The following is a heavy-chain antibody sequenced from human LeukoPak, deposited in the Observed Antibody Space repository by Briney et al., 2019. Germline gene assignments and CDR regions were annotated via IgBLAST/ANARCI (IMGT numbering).Heavy chain of an antibody. Sequence: PGGSLRLSCAASGFTVSSNYMSWVRQAPGKGLKWVSVIYSGGSKYYAASVKGRFAISRDNSKNTVYLQMNSLRAEDTAVYYCASNGYSSNWYDYWGQGTLVTVSS. V-gene: IGHV3-66*01. CDR1: GFTVSSNY. D-gene: IGHD6-13*01. CDR3: ASNGYSSNWYDY. CDR2: IYSGGSK. J-gene: IGHJ5*01.